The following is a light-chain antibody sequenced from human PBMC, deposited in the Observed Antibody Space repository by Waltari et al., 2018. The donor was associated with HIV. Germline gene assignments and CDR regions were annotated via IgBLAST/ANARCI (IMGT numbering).Light chain of an antibody. Sequence: EIVLTQSPATLSLSPKKRATLSCRASQSVSSYLAWYQQKPGQAPRLLIYDASNRATGIPDRFSGIGSGTDFTLTISRLEPEDFAVYYCQQHGSSPWTFGQGTKVEIK. CDR1: QSVSSY. CDR3: QQHGSSPWT. J-gene: IGKJ1*01. CDR2: DAS. V-gene: IGKV3-20*01.